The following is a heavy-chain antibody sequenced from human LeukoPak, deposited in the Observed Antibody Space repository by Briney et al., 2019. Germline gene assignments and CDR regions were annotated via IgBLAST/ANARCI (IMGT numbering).Heavy chain of an antibody. J-gene: IGHJ5*02. CDR2: IYHSGST. CDR3: ARVERYTSSGPTDP. Sequence: SETLSLTCTVSGYSISSGYYWGWIRQPPGKGLERIGSIYHSGSTYYNPSLKSRVTISVDTSKNQFSLKLSSMTAADTAVYYCARVERYTSSGPTDPWGQGTLVTVSS. D-gene: IGHD6-13*01. V-gene: IGHV4-38-2*02. CDR1: GYSISSGYY.